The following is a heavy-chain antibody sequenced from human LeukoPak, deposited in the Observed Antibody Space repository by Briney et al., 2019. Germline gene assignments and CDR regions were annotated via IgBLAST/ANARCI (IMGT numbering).Heavy chain of an antibody. V-gene: IGHV3-30*02. CDR3: AKVAGTTTNYYMDV. D-gene: IGHD1-1*01. Sequence: GGSLRLSCAASGFTFSSYGMHWVRQAPGKGLEWVAFIRYDGSNKYYADSVKGRFTISRDNSKNTLYLQMNSLSAEDTAVYYCAKVAGTTTNYYMDVWGKGTTVTVSS. CDR2: IRYDGSNK. J-gene: IGHJ6*03. CDR1: GFTFSSYG.